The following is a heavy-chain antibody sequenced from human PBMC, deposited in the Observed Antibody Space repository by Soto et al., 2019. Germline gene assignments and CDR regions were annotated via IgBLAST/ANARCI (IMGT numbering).Heavy chain of an antibody. V-gene: IGHV4-34*01. J-gene: IGHJ6*02. CDR3: ARGVVEVAADYYYYGMDV. CDR1: GGSFSGYY. D-gene: IGHD6-19*01. CDR2: INHSGST. Sequence: SETLSLTCAVYGGSFSGYYWSWIRQPPGTGLEWIGEINHSGSTNYNPSLKSRVTIAVDTSKNQFSLKLSSVTAAETAVYYCARGVVEVAADYYYYGMDVWGQGTTVTVSS.